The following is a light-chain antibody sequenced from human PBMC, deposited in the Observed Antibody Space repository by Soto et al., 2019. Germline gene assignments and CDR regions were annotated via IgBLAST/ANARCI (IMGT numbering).Light chain of an antibody. V-gene: IGKV3-11*01. J-gene: IGKJ5*01. CDR1: HSVTSY. CDR3: QQRSSLPIT. Sequence: EIVFTQSPATLSLSPGERATLSCRASHSVTSYLAWYQQRPGQAPRLLIYDASRRATGIPARFSGSGSGADFTLTISSLEPEDFAVYYCQQRSSLPITFGQGTRLEIK. CDR2: DAS.